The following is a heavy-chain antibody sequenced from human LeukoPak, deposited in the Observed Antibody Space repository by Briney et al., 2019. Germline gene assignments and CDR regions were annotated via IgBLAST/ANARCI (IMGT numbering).Heavy chain of an antibody. CDR2: IYYSGST. CDR1: GGSISSSSYY. Sequence: PSETLSLTCTVSGGSISSSSYYWGWIRQPPGKGLEWIGSIYYSGSTYYNPSLKSRVTISVDTSKNQFSLKLSSVTAADTAVYYCAKDGRPYCSSTSCYFAGDYWGQGTLVTVSS. J-gene: IGHJ4*02. D-gene: IGHD2-2*01. V-gene: IGHV4-39*02. CDR3: AKDGRPYCSSTSCYFAGDY.